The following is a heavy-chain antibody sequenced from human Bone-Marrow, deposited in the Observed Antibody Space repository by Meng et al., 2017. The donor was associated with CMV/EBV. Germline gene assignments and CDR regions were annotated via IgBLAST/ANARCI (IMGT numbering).Heavy chain of an antibody. CDR1: GGSISSTSYY. CDR2: IYNTGST. Sequence: GSLRLSCTVSGGSISSTSYYWGWIRQPPGKGLEWIGIIYNTGSTYYNPSLKSRVTISVDTPKNQFSLKLRSVAAADTAVYYCARHGISTSSEHYFDYWGQGTLVTVSS. V-gene: IGHV4-39*01. J-gene: IGHJ4*02. D-gene: IGHD2-2*01. CDR3: ARHGISTSSEHYFDY.